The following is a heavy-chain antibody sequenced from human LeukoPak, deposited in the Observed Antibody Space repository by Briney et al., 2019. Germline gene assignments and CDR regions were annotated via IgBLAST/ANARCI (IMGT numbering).Heavy chain of an antibody. D-gene: IGHD6-19*01. V-gene: IGHV3-20*04. CDR3: ARANLELREQWLAYYFDY. J-gene: IGHJ4*02. CDR2: INWNGGST. Sequence: PGGSLRLSCAAFGFTFDDYGMSWVRQAPGKGLEWVSGINWNGGSTGYADSVKGRFTISRDNAKNSLYLQMNSLRAEDTALYYCARANLELREQWLAYYFDYWGQGTLVTVSS. CDR1: GFTFDDYG.